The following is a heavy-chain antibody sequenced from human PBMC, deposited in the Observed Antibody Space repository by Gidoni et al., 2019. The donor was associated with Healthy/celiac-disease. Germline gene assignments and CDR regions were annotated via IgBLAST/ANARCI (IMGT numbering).Heavy chain of an antibody. CDR2: INPSGGST. V-gene: IGHV1-46*01. D-gene: IGHD6-13*01. Sequence: QVQLVQSGAEVKKPGASVKVYCKASGYTFTSYYMHWVRQAPGQGLEWMGIINPSGGSTSYAQKFQGRVTMTRYTSTSTVYMELISLRSEDTAVYYCARVGSSWYDYWGQGTLVTVSS. CDR3: ARVGSSWYDY. J-gene: IGHJ4*02. CDR1: GYTFTSYY.